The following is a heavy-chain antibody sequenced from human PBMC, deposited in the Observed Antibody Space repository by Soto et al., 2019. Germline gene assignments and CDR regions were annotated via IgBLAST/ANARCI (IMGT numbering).Heavy chain of an antibody. CDR2: IYYSGST. D-gene: IGHD3-9*01. CDR1: GGSFSGYY. CDR3: ARYKGRLVIIRADAFDI. J-gene: IGHJ3*02. Sequence: PSETLSLTCAVYGGSFSGYYWSWIRQPPGKGLEWIGYIYYSGSTNYNPSLKSRVTISVDTSKNQFSLKLSSVTAADTAVYYCARYKGRLVIIRADAFDIWGQGTMVTVSS. V-gene: IGHV4-59*01.